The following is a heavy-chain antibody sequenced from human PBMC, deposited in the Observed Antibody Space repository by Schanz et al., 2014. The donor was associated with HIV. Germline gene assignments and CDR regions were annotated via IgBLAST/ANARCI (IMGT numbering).Heavy chain of an antibody. CDR2: IWYDGSNK. J-gene: IGHJ5*02. D-gene: IGHD3-10*01. CDR1: FFHFLLSG. CDR3: ARWGGSRGEWVDP. Sequence: QVQLVESGRFVVQPGRSLLLSFSASFFHFLLSGMHWVRQAPGKGLQWVAVIWYDGSNKYYADSVKGRFTISRDNSKKMVYVEIHTPKDPPQGVYYCARWGGSRGEWVDPWGQGTLVTVSS. V-gene: IGHV3-33*08.